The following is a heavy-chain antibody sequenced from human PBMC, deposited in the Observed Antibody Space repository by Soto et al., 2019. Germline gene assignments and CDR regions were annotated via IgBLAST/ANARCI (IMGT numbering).Heavy chain of an antibody. J-gene: IGHJ4*02. CDR3: AKQAGSKVTRAIDY. CDR1: GFTFSSYA. CDR2: ITSSDGST. Sequence: EVQLLESGGDLVQSGWSLRLSCVASGFTFSSYAMTWVRQPPGKGLEWVSTITSSDGSTSYADSVKGRFTIYRDNSKNTLYLQMHSLSADDTAVYYCAKQAGSKVTRAIDYWGQGTLLTVSS. V-gene: IGHV3-23*01.